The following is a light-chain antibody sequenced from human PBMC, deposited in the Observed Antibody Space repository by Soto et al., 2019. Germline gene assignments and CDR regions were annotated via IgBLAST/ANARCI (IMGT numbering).Light chain of an antibody. Sequence: DIQMTQSPSSLSASVGDRVTITCRASQRISNSLNWYQQKPGTAPDLLIYAASNLQSGVPSRFSGSGSGTDFTLTISSLQPEDFATYYCQQSYSSPQMYTFGQGTKLEIK. CDR1: QRISNS. CDR2: AAS. CDR3: QQSYSSPQMYT. J-gene: IGKJ2*01. V-gene: IGKV1-39*01.